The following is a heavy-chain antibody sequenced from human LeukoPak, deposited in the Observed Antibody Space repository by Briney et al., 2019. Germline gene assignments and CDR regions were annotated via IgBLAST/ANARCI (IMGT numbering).Heavy chain of an antibody. Sequence: SETLSLTCTVSGGSISSYYWSWIRQPPGRGLEWIGYIYYSGSTNYNPSLKSRVTISVDTSKNQFSLKLSSVTAADTAVYYCARPASYGGNPYDAFDIWGQGTMVTVSS. CDR2: IYYSGST. D-gene: IGHD4-23*01. J-gene: IGHJ3*02. CDR1: GGSISSYY. CDR3: ARPASYGGNPYDAFDI. V-gene: IGHV4-59*08.